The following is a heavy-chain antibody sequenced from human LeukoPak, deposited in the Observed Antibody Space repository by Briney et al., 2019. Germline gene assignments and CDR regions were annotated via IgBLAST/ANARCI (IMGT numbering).Heavy chain of an antibody. CDR1: GFTFDDYA. CDR3: LRGPTGSYYYGVDV. D-gene: IGHD3-10*01. J-gene: IGHJ6*02. Sequence: PGGSLRLSCAASGFTFDDYAMHWVRLAPGKGLEWVSGISWNSGRIGYADSVKGRFTISRDNAKNFVYLQMNSLRPEDTALYYCLRGPTGSYYYGVDVWGQGTTVTVSS. V-gene: IGHV3-9*01. CDR2: ISWNSGRI.